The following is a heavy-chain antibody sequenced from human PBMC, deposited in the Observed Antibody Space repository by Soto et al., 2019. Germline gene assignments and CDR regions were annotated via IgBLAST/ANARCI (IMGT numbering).Heavy chain of an antibody. D-gene: IGHD4-17*01. Sequence: QVQLVQSGAEVKQPGASVKVSCKAYGGMFKTYDIHWVRQAPGQGLDGLVWMSPATGHSVPSWKFQGRVTLTTDTSTSTSFMELTSLRLEDTALYYCSTTVIIEALVDSWGQGTQVTVSS. CDR2: MSPATGHS. J-gene: IGHJ4*02. V-gene: IGHV1-8*01. CDR3: STTVIIEALVDS. CDR1: GGMFKTYD.